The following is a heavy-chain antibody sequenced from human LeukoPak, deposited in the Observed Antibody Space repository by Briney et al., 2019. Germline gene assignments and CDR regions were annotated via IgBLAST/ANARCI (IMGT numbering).Heavy chain of an antibody. CDR1: GYTFSDYY. D-gene: IGHD2-15*01. V-gene: IGHV1-2*02. CDR3: ASVVVAATQRAHFDY. CDR2: INPNSGGT. Sequence: GASVKVSCKASGYTFSDYYMHWVRQAPGQGLEWMGWINPNSGGTNYAQKFQGRVTMTRDTSISTAYMELSRLRSDDTAVYYCASVVVAATQRAHFDYWGQGTLVTVSS. J-gene: IGHJ4*02.